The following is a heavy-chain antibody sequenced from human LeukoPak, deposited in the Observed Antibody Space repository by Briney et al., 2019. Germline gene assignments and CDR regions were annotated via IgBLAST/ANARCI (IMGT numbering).Heavy chain of an antibody. CDR1: GFTFSSYS. CDR3: AKEGLRGSWDN. CDR2: ISSSSSTI. Sequence: GGSLRLSCAASGFTFSSYSMNWVRQAPGKGLEWVSYISSSSSTIYYADSVKGRFTISRDNAKNSLYLQMNSLRAEDTAVYYCAKEGLRGSWDNWGQGTLVTVSS. J-gene: IGHJ4*02. D-gene: IGHD1-26*01. V-gene: IGHV3-48*01.